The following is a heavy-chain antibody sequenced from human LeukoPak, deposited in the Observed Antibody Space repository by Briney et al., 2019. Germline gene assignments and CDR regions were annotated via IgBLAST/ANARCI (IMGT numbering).Heavy chain of an antibody. CDR3: ARDVTYHGGDWFDP. CDR1: AFTFSSYS. V-gene: IGHV3-48*04. J-gene: IGHJ5*02. Sequence: GGSLRLSCAASAFTFSSYSMSWVRQAPGKGLEWVSYISSTASPIYYADSVKGRFTIYRDNAKNSLYLQMNSLRAEDTAVYYCARDVTYHGGDWFDPWGQGTLVTVSS. D-gene: IGHD4-23*01. CDR2: ISSTASPI.